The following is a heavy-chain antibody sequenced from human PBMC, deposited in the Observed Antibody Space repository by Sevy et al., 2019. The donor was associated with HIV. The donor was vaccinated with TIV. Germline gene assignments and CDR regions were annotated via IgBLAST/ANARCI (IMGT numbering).Heavy chain of an antibody. J-gene: IGHJ3*02. D-gene: IGHD3-10*01. CDR3: ARDWLMVRGVIADDAFDI. V-gene: IGHV1-18*01. CDR1: GYTFTSYG. CDR2: ISAYNGNT. Sequence: ASVKVSCKASGYTFTSYGISWVRQAPGQGLEWMGWISAYNGNTNYAQKLQGRVTMTTDTSTSTAYMELRSLRSDDTAVYYGARDWLMVRGVIADDAFDIWGQGTMVTVSS.